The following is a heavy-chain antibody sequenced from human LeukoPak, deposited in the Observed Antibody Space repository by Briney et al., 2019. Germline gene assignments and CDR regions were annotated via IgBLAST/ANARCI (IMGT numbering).Heavy chain of an antibody. CDR2: IWYDGSNK. Sequence: GRSLRLSCAASGFTFSSYGMHWVRQAPGKGLEWVAVIWYDGSNKYYADSVKGRFTISRDNSKNTLYLQMNSLRAEDTAVYYCAKETETYCGGDCYSGLDYWGQGTLVTVSS. J-gene: IGHJ4*02. CDR1: GFTFSSYG. D-gene: IGHD2-21*02. V-gene: IGHV3-33*06. CDR3: AKETETYCGGDCYSGLDY.